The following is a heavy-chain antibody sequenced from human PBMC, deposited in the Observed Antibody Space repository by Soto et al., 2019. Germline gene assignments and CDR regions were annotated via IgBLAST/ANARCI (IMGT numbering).Heavy chain of an antibody. V-gene: IGHV2-5*02. CDR2: IYWDDDK. CDR3: AHRRWLRTPPFDY. D-gene: IGHD5-12*01. CDR1: GFSLSTSGVR. J-gene: IGHJ4*02. Sequence: QITLKESGPTLVNPTQTLTLTCTFSGFSLSTSGVRVGWLRQPPGKALEWLAPIYWDDDKRYSHSLNSRLTTIKDTSKNQVVLTMANMDPGDTATYYCAHRRWLRTPPFDYWGQGTLVTVSS.